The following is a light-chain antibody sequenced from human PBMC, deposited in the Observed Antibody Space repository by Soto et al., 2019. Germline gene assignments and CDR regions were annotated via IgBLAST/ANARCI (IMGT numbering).Light chain of an antibody. CDR2: DAS. V-gene: IGKV3-11*01. J-gene: IGKJ1*01. CDR1: QSVRSS. Sequence: EIVLTQSPATLSLSPGKRATLSCRASQSVRSSLAWYQQQPGQAPRLLIYDASNRATGIPARFSGSGSGTDFTLTISSLEPEDFAVYYCRQRSNWPPRWTFGQGTKVDI. CDR3: RQRSNWPPRWT.